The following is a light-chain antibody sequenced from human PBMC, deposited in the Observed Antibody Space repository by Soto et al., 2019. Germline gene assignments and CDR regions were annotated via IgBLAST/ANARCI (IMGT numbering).Light chain of an antibody. V-gene: IGKV3-15*01. Sequence: EIVMTQSPATLSVSPGERATLSCRASQSVSSNLAWYQQKPGQAPRLLLYGASTRATGIPGRFSGSGSGTDFTLTISSLPSEDFAVYYCQQHNYWPSFGQGTKLEIK. CDR3: QQHNYWPS. J-gene: IGKJ2*01. CDR1: QSVSSN. CDR2: GAS.